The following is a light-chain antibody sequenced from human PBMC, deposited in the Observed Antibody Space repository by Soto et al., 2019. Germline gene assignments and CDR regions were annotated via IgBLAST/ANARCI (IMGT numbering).Light chain of an antibody. V-gene: IGLV2-14*01. Sequence: QSALTQPASVSGSPGQSITISCTGTSSDVGGYNYVSWYQQHPGKAPKLMIYDVSNRPSGVSNRFSGSKSGNTASLTISGLQADDEADYYCSSYTSSITYVVFGGGTKLTVL. CDR3: SSYTSSITYVV. CDR2: DVS. CDR1: SSDVGGYNY. J-gene: IGLJ2*01.